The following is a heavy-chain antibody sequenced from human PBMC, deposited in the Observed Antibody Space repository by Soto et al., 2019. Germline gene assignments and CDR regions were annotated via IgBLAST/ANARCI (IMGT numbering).Heavy chain of an antibody. D-gene: IGHD2-15*01. Sequence: QVQLVQSGAEVKKPGSSVKVSCKASGGTFSSYAISWVRQAPGQGLEWMGGIIPIFDAANYAQKFQGRVTITADESTSTAYMEQSSLRSEDTAVYYCARGGGYCSGGSCYIDYWGQGTLVTVSS. CDR3: ARGGGYCSGGSCYIDY. CDR1: GGTFSSYA. V-gene: IGHV1-69*12. J-gene: IGHJ4*02. CDR2: IIPIFDAA.